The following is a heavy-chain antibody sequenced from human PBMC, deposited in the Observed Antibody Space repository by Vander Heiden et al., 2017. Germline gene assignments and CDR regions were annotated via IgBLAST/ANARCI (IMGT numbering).Heavy chain of an antibody. CDR3: ARSGWGIHDY. V-gene: IGHV4-39*01. J-gene: IGHJ4*02. D-gene: IGHD3-16*01. Sequence: QLQLQESGPGLVTPSETLSLTCTVSGGSISSSSYYWGWLRQPPGKGLEWIGSIYYSGSTYYNPSLKSRVTISVDTSKNQFSLKLSAVTAADTAVYYCARSGWGIHDYWGQGTLVTVSS. CDR1: GGSISSSSYY. CDR2: IYYSGST.